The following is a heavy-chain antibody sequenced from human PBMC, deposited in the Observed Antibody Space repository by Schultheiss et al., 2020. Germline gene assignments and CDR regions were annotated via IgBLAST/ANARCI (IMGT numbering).Heavy chain of an antibody. CDR2: IWYDGSNK. J-gene: IGHJ5*02. CDR1: GFTFSSYG. Sequence: GGSLRLSCAASGFTFSSYGMHWVRQAPGKGLEWVAVIWYDGSNKYYADSVKGRFTISRENSKNTLYLQMNSLRAEDTAVYYCARGYLTANWFDPWGQGTMVTVSS. V-gene: IGHV3-33*01. CDR3: ARGYLTANWFDP. D-gene: IGHD1-26*01.